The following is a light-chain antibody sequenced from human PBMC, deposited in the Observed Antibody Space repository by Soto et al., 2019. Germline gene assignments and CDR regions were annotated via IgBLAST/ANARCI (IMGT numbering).Light chain of an antibody. CDR1: QSISSW. V-gene: IGKV1-5*03. Sequence: DIQMTQSPSTLSASVGDRVTITCRASQSISSWLAWYQQKPGKAPKVLIYKASSLESGVPSRFSGSGSGTEFTLTISILQPDDFATYYCQQYNSDSETFGQGTKVEMK. CDR2: KAS. CDR3: QQYNSDSET. J-gene: IGKJ1*01.